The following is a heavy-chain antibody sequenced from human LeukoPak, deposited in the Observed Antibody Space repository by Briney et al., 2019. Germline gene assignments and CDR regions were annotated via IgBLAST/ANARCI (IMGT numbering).Heavy chain of an antibody. CDR2: IYYSGST. CDR1: GGSISSSSYY. D-gene: IGHD2-8*01. J-gene: IGHJ6*02. Sequence: SETLSLTCTVSGGSISSSSYYLSWIRQPPGKGLEWIGYIYYSGSTNYNPSLKSRVTISVDTSKNQFSLKLSSVTAADTAVYYCARCGRVLIGLYGMDVWGQGTTVTVSS. V-gene: IGHV4-61*05. CDR3: ARCGRVLIGLYGMDV.